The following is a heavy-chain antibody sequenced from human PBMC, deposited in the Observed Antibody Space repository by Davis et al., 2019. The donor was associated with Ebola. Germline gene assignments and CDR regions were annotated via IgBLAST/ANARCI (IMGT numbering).Heavy chain of an antibody. J-gene: IGHJ4*02. CDR1: GFTFSTYS. CDR3: ARAVAGSY. V-gene: IGHV3-21*01. D-gene: IGHD6-19*01. Sequence: GESLKISCAASGFTFSTYSMSWVRQAPGKGLEWVSSISSDSDYIYYADSAKGRFTISRDNAKNSLYLQMNSLRAEDTAVYYCARAVAGSYWGQGTLVTVSS. CDR2: ISSDSDYI.